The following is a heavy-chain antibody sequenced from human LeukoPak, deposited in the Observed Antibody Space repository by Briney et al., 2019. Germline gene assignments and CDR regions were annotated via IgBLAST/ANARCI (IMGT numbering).Heavy chain of an antibody. CDR2: ISGSGGST. V-gene: IGHV3-23*01. Sequence: PGGSLRLSCAASGFTFSSYAMSWVRQAPGKGLERVSAISGSGGSTYYADSVKGRFTISRDNSKNTLYLQMNSLRAEDTAVYYCARARLRSSDHTVYYYYYMDVWGKGTTVTVSS. D-gene: IGHD3-16*01. J-gene: IGHJ6*03. CDR3: ARARLRSSDHTVYYYYYMDV. CDR1: GFTFSSYA.